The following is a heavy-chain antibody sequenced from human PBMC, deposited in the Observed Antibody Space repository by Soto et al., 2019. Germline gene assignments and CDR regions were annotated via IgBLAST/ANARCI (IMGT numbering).Heavy chain of an antibody. CDR1: GFTFSSYG. D-gene: IGHD5-18*01. J-gene: IGHJ6*03. CDR3: AKENPNEIQLWSTYYYYYMDV. CDR2: ISYDGSNK. Sequence: GGSLRLSCAASGFTFSSYGMHWVRQAPGKGLEWVAVISYDGSNKYYADSVKGRFTISRDNSKNTLYLQMNSLRAEDTAVYYCAKENPNEIQLWSTYYYYYMDVWGKGTTVTVSS. V-gene: IGHV3-30*18.